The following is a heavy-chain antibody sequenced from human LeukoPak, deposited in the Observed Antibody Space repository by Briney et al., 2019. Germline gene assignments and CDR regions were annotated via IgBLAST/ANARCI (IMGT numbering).Heavy chain of an antibody. CDR2: IQYDATNE. J-gene: IGHJ4*02. CDR1: GLPFSSYS. Sequence: GGSLRLSCGTSGLPFSSYSMNWVRKAPGKGLEWVSFIQYDATNENYADSVKGQYTISSDNSKNTLYLQMNNLRAEDTAVYYCAKQSRYYFDYWGQGTLVTVS. V-gene: IGHV3-30*02. CDR3: AKQSRYYFDY.